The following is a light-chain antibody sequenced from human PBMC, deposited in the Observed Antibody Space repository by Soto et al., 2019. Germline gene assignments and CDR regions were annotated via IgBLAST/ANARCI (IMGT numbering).Light chain of an antibody. J-gene: IGKJ5*01. Sequence: EIVMTQSPATLSVSPGERATLSCRASQSVSSDLAWYQHKPGQAPRLLIYGASTRATGVPARFSGSGSGTDFILTISSLQSEDFAVYYCQQHTDWPPITFGQGTRLEIK. CDR1: QSVSSD. V-gene: IGKV3-15*01. CDR3: QQHTDWPPIT. CDR2: GAS.